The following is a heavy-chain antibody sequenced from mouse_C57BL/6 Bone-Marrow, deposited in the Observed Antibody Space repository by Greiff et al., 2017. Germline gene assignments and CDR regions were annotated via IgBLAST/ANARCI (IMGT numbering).Heavy chain of an antibody. D-gene: IGHD3-2*01. Sequence: EVQLVESGGDLVKPGGSLKLSCAASGFTFSSYGMSWVRQTPDKRLEWVATISSGGSYTYYPDSVKGRFTISRDNAKNTLYLQMSSLKSEDTAMYYCARLDREYAMDYWGQGTSVTVSS. CDR3: ARLDREYAMDY. J-gene: IGHJ4*01. CDR2: ISSGGSYT. V-gene: IGHV5-6*01. CDR1: GFTFSSYG.